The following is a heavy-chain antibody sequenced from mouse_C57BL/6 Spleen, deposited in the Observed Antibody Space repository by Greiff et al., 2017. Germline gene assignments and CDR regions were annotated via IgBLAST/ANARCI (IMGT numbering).Heavy chain of an antibody. CDR2: IYPSDSET. D-gene: IGHD1-1*01. CDR3: ARRGDYYGSSSFAY. CDR1: GYTFTSYW. V-gene: IGHV1-61*01. J-gene: IGHJ3*01. Sequence: QVQLKQPGAELVRPGSSVQLSCKASGYTFTSYWMDWVKQRPGQGLEWIGNIYPSDSETHYNQKFKDKATLTVDKSSSTAYMQLSSLTSEDSAVYYCARRGDYYGSSSFAYWGQGTLVTVSA.